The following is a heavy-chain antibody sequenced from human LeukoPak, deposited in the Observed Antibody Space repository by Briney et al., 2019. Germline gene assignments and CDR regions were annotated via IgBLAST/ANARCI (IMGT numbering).Heavy chain of an antibody. CDR1: GFRFSNTA. CDR2: ISTNGGST. CDR3: ARSGSYYYFYY. Sequence: GGSLRLSCAASGFRFSNTAMNWVRQAPGKGLEWVSSISTNGGSTYYADSVRGRFTVSRDNSKNTLFLQMNSLRAEDTAVYYCARSGSYYYFYYWGQGTLVAVSS. D-gene: IGHD1-26*01. J-gene: IGHJ4*02. V-gene: IGHV3-23*01.